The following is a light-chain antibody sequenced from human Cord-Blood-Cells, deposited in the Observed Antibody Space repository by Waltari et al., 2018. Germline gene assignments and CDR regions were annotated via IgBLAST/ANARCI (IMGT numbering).Light chain of an antibody. CDR1: QSISSW. CDR2: DAS. Sequence: DIQTTQSPSTLSSSVGDRVTITCRASQSISSWLAWYQQKPGKAPKLLIHDASSLESGVPSRFSGSGSGTEFTLTISSLQPDDFATYYCQQYNSYLWTFGQGTKVEIK. J-gene: IGKJ1*01. CDR3: QQYNSYLWT. V-gene: IGKV1-5*01.